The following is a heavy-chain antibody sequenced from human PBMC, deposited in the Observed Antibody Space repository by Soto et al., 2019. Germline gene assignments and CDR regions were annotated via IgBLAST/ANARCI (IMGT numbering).Heavy chain of an antibody. CDR1: GFTFSSYW. D-gene: IGHD6-13*01. V-gene: IGHV3-74*01. J-gene: IGHJ6*03. CDR3: ARGRGSSWITYYFYYIEV. Sequence: EVQLVESGGGLVQPGGSLRLSCAASGFTFSSYWMHWVRQAPGKGLVWVSRINSDGSSTSYADSVQGRFTISRDNAKNWEYLKMNSQRAEDTAVYYCARGRGSSWITYYFYYIEVWGKGTTVTVSS. CDR2: INSDGSST.